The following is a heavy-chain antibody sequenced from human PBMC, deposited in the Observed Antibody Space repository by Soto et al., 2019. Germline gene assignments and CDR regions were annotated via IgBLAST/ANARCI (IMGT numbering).Heavy chain of an antibody. CDR3: AREIAARLDP. J-gene: IGHJ5*02. Sequence: GGSLRLSCAASGFTFSSYWMHWVRQAPGKGLVWVSRINNDGSSTSYADSVKGRFTISRDNAKNTLYLQMNSLRAEDTAVYYCAREIAARLDPWGQGTLVTVSS. D-gene: IGHD6-25*01. CDR1: GFTFSSYW. V-gene: IGHV3-74*01. CDR2: INNDGSST.